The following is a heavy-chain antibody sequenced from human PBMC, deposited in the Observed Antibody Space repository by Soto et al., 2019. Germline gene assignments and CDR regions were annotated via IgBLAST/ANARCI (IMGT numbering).Heavy chain of an antibody. CDR1: GFTFSSYG. V-gene: IGHV3-30*18. Sequence: VQLVESGGGVVQPGRSLRLSCAASGFTFSSYGMHWVRQAPGKGLEWVAVISYDGSNKYYADSVKGRFTISRDNSKNTLYLQMNSLRAEDTAVYYCAKDEGGGSCLDYWGQGTLVTVSS. D-gene: IGHD2-15*01. CDR2: ISYDGSNK. J-gene: IGHJ4*02. CDR3: AKDEGGGSCLDY.